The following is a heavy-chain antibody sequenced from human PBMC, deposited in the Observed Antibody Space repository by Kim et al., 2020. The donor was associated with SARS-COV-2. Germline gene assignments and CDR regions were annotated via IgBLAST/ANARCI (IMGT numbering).Heavy chain of an antibody. Sequence: ASVKVSCKASGYTFTSYGISWVRQAPGQGLEWMGWISAYNGNTNYAQKLQGRVTMTTDTSTSTAYMGLSSLRSDDTAVYYCARVHYGSGSYSDDYYFDYWGQGTLVTVSS. CDR1: GYTFTSYG. CDR2: ISAYNGNT. CDR3: ARVHYGSGSYSDDYYFDY. V-gene: IGHV1-18*01. D-gene: IGHD3-10*01. J-gene: IGHJ4*02.